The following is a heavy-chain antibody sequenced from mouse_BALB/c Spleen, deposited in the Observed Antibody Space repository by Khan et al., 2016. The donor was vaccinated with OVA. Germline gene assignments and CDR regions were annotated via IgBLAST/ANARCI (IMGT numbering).Heavy chain of an antibody. V-gene: IGHV1-18*01. CDR1: GYTFTDYN. D-gene: IGHD2-2*01. CDR3: ARQGYGGFAY. J-gene: IGHJ3*01. CDR2: IIPNNGGT. Sequence: VRLQQSGPELVKPGASVKIPCKASGYTFTDYNMAWVRQSHGKSLEWIGDIIPNNGGTIYNQKFKGKATLTVDKSSSTAYMERRSLTSEDTAVYYCARQGYGGFAYWGQGTLVTVSA.